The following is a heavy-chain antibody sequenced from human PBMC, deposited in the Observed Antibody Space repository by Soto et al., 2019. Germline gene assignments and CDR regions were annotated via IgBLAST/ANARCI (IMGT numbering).Heavy chain of an antibody. CDR1: GGSINSYY. Sequence: NPSESLSLTCTVSGGSINSYYWSWIRQPAGKALEWIGRMYTSGSTDYNPSLKSRVTMSLDTSKNQFSLTLSSVTAADTAVYYCARVGMIGSVLGSWFDPWGQGTLVTVSS. CDR3: ARVGMIGSVLGSWFDP. D-gene: IGHD3-9*01. J-gene: IGHJ5*02. CDR2: MYTSGST. V-gene: IGHV4-4*07.